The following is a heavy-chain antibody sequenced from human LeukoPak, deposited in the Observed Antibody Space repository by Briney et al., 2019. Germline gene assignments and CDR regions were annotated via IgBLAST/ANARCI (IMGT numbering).Heavy chain of an antibody. D-gene: IGHD1-26*01. CDR3: ARGLGARDY. Sequence: PSETLSLTCAVYGGSFSGYYWSWIRQPPGKGLEWIGEINHSGSTNYNPSLESRVTISVDTSKNQFSLKLSSVTAADTAVYYCARGLGARDYWGQGTLVTVSS. V-gene: IGHV4-34*01. CDR1: GGSFSGYY. J-gene: IGHJ4*02. CDR2: INHSGST.